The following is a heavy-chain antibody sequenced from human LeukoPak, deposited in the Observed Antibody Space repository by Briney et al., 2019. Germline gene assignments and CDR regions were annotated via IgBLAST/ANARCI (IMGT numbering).Heavy chain of an antibody. CDR1: GFTLSSYE. J-gene: IGHJ4*02. CDR3: AREISISIAARGGFDY. V-gene: IGHV3-48*03. D-gene: IGHD6-6*01. Sequence: GGSLRLSCAASGFTLSSYEMNWVRQAPGKGLEWVSYISSSGSNIYYADSVKGRFTISRDNAKNSLYLQMNSLRAEDTALYYCAREISISIAARGGFDYWGQGTLVTVSS. CDR2: ISSSGSNI.